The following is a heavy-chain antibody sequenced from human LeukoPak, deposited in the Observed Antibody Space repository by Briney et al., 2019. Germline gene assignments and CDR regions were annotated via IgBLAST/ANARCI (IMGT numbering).Heavy chain of an antibody. CDR1: GFTFSSYA. CDR3: ALDCSGGSCYLGRAFDI. CDR2: ISGSGGST. D-gene: IGHD2-15*01. J-gene: IGHJ3*02. V-gene: IGHV3-23*01. Sequence: GGSLRLSCAASGFTFSSYAMSWVRQAPGKGLEWVSAISGSGGSTYYADSVKGRFTISRDNSKNTLYLQMNSLRAEETAVYYCALDCSGGSCYLGRAFDIWGQGTMVTVSS.